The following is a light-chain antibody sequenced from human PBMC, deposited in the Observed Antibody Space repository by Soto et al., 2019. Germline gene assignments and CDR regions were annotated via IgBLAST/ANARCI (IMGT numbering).Light chain of an antibody. CDR3: QQYSDSPPT. J-gene: IGKJ1*01. V-gene: IGKV3-20*01. CDR1: QRVSSRY. Sequence: IVLTQSPGTLSLSPGDGATLSCRASQRVSSRYLAWYQQKPGQAPRLLIYGASDRTTGTPDRFSGSGSGTDFTLTIGRLEPEDFAKYYCQQYSDSPPTFGQGTKVEIK. CDR2: GAS.